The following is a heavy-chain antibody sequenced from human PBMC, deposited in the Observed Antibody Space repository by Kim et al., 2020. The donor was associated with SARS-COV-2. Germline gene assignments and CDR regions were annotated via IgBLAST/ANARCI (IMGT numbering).Heavy chain of an antibody. Sequence: ASVKVSCKASGYTFTSYAIHWVRQAPGQRLEWMGWINAGIGNTKYSQKFQGRVTITRDTSASTAYMELSSLRSEDTAVYYCARGVRGWFDPWGQGTLVTVSS. CDR1: GYTFTSYA. V-gene: IGHV1-3*01. CDR2: INAGIGNT. CDR3: ARGVRGWFDP. J-gene: IGHJ5*02.